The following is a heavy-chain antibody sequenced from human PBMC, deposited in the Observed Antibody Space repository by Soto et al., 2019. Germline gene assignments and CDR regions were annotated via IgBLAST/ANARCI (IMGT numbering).Heavy chain of an antibody. D-gene: IGHD3-3*01. CDR3: ARLPLRFLEWFYGMDV. CDR1: GYSFTSYW. V-gene: IGHV5-51*01. J-gene: IGHJ6*02. CDR2: IYPGDSDT. Sequence: PGEFLKISCKGSGYSFTSYWIGWVRQMPGKGLEWMGIIYPGDSDTRYSPSFQGQVTISADKSISTAYLQWSSLKASDTAMYYCARLPLRFLEWFYGMDVWGQGTTVTVSS.